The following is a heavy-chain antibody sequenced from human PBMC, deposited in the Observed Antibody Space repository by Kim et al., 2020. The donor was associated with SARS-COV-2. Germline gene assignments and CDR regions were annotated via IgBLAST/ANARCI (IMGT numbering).Heavy chain of an antibody. Sequence: SETLSLTCTVSGGSISSGGYYWSWIRQHPGKGLEWIGYIYYSGSTYYNPSLKSRVTISVDTSKNQFSLKLSSVTAADTAVYYCARVVAVAGTMTDGDAFDIWGQGTMVTVSS. D-gene: IGHD6-19*01. CDR3: ARVVAVAGTMTDGDAFDI. CDR2: IYYSGST. J-gene: IGHJ3*02. CDR1: GGSISSGGYY. V-gene: IGHV4-31*03.